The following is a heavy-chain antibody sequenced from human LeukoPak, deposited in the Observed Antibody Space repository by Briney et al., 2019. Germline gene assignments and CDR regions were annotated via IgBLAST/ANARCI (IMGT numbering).Heavy chain of an antibody. D-gene: IGHD2-2*01. J-gene: IGHJ3*02. CDR3: AKDPRFSYCSSTTCAYAFDI. Sequence: GRSLRLSCAASGFSISSNYMSWVRQPPGKGLEWLSFIYSGGSTYYQDSVKGRFTISRDNSKNTLYLQMNSLRAEDTAVYYCAKDPRFSYCSSTTCAYAFDIWGQGTMVTVSS. CDR1: GFSISSNY. V-gene: IGHV3-53*01. CDR2: IYSGGST.